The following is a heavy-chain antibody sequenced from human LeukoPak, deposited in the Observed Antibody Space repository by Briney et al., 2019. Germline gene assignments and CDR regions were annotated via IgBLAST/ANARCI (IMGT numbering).Heavy chain of an antibody. CDR1: GFTFSNYA. CDR2: ISGSGGST. J-gene: IGHJ6*02. V-gene: IGHV3-23*01. Sequence: GGSLRLSCAASGFTFSNYAMSWVRQAPGKGLEWVSAISGSGGSTYYTDSVKGRFTISRDNAKNSLYLQMNSLRAEDTAVYYCAREWPRDYYGMDVWGQGTTVTVSS. D-gene: IGHD5-24*01. CDR3: AREWPRDYYGMDV.